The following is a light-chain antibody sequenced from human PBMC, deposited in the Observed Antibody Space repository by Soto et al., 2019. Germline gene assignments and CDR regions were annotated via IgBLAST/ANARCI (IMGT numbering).Light chain of an antibody. CDR3: QKSYKSGA. J-gene: IGKJ4*01. Sequence: DIQMTQSPSSLSASVGDRVTITCRASQSISNYLNWYQQKPGKAPKLLIYAASTLQSGVPSRFSGSGSGTDFTLTISTLQPEDFATYYCQKSYKSGAFGGGTKVDIK. V-gene: IGKV1-39*01. CDR1: QSISNY. CDR2: AAS.